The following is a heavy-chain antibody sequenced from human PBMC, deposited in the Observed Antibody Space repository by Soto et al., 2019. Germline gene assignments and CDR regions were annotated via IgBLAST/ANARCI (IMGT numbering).Heavy chain of an antibody. V-gene: IGHV3-23*01. J-gene: IGHJ4*02. CDR2: ISGGGGST. CDR3: AKCSEYSGYDGTYFDY. Sequence: EVQLLESGGGLVQPGGSLRLSCAASGFTFGTYAMSWVRQAPGKGLDWVSTISGGGGSTYYADSVKGRFTISRDNPKSTLYLQMNSLRAEDTAVYYCAKCSEYSGYDGTYFDYWGQGSLVTVSS. D-gene: IGHD5-12*01. CDR1: GFTFGTYA.